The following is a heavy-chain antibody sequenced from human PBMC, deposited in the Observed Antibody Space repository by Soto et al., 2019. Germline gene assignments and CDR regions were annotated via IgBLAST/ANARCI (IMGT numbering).Heavy chain of an antibody. D-gene: IGHD6-6*01. V-gene: IGHV1-18*01. CDR1: GYTFSTSG. CDR3: AREGPRPYYYYGMDV. CDR2: ISTYNGDA. J-gene: IGHJ6*02. Sequence: QAQLEQSGAEVKKPGASVKVSCKSSGYTFSTSGISWVRQAPGQGLEWMGWISTYNGDAHYAQRVQGRVTMTTDTSTSTTFMELRSLRSDDTAVYYCAREGPRPYYYYGMDVWGQGTTVTVSS.